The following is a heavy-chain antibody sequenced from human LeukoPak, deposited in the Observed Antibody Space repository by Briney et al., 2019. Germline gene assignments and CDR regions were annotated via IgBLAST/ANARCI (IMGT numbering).Heavy chain of an antibody. Sequence: PSETLSLTCTVSGGSISSYYWSWIRQPPGKGLEWIGYVYYDGNTNYNPSLKSQVTISVDTSKNQFSLKLTSVTAADTAVYYCARHKYGTTYDFWGQGTLVTVAS. CDR1: GGSISSYY. CDR2: VYYDGNT. CDR3: ARHKYGTTYDF. D-gene: IGHD1-1*01. V-gene: IGHV4-59*08. J-gene: IGHJ4*02.